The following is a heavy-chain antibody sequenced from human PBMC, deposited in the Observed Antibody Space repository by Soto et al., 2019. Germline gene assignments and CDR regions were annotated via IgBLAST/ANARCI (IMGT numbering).Heavy chain of an antibody. CDR3: ARGWTRAFDI. CDR1: GFTFSSYA. V-gene: IGHV3-64*01. CDR2: ISSNGGNT. J-gene: IGHJ3*02. Sequence: GGSLILSCAASGFTFSSYAMHWVRQAPGKGLEYVSAISSNGGNTYYANSVKGRFTISRDNSKNTLSLQMGSLRAEDMGVYYCARGWTRAFDIWGQGTMVTVSS.